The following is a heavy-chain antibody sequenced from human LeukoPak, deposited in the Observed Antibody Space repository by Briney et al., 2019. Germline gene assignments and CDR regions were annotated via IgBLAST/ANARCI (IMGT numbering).Heavy chain of an antibody. CDR2: ITGSGTII. V-gene: IGHV3-48*03. Sequence: GSLRLSCAASGFTFSSYEMNRVRQAPGKGLEWVSFITGSGTIIYYADSVKGRFTISRDNAKNSLYLQMNSLRAEDTAVYYCARAGERIFDYWGQGTLVTVSS. CDR3: ARAGERIFDY. J-gene: IGHJ4*02. D-gene: IGHD7-27*01. CDR1: GFTFSSYE.